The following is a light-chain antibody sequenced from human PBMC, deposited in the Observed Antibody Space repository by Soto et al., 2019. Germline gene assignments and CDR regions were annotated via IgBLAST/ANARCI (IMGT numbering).Light chain of an antibody. V-gene: IGLV2-8*01. J-gene: IGLJ3*02. CDR2: EVT. CDR3: SSYVGSNSLV. Sequence: QSVLTQPPSASGSPGQSVTISCTGTSSDVGGYNYVSWYQQYPGKAPKLIIYEVTKRPSGVPDRFSGSKSGNTASLTVSGLQAEDEADYYCSSYVGSNSLVFGGGTKLTVL. CDR1: SSDVGGYNY.